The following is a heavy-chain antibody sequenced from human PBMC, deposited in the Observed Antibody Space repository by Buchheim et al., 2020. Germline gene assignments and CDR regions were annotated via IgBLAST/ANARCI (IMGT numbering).Heavy chain of an antibody. CDR3: ARATIFGVVIRYYGMDV. J-gene: IGHJ6*02. CDR2: INSDGSST. V-gene: IGHV3-74*01. Sequence: EVQLVESGGGLVQPGGSLRLSCAASGFTFSSYWMHWVRQAPGKGLVWVSRINSDGSSTSYADSVKGRFTISRDNAKNKLYLQMNSLRAEDTAVYYCARATIFGVVIRYYGMDVWGQGTT. CDR1: GFTFSSYW. D-gene: IGHD3-3*01.